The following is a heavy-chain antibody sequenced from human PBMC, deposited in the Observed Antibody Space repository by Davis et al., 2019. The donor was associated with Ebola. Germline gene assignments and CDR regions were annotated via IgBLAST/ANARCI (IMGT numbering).Heavy chain of an antibody. CDR1: GGSISSYY. D-gene: IGHD1-26*01. V-gene: IGHV4-59*12. CDR2: IYFSGST. Sequence: MPSETLSLTCTVSGGSISSYYWSWIRQPQGKGLEWIGSIYFSGSTYYNPSLKSRVTISVDTSKNQFSLKLSSVTAADTAVYYCARVVVGATTYGMDVWGQGTTVTVSS. CDR3: ARVVVGATTYGMDV. J-gene: IGHJ6*02.